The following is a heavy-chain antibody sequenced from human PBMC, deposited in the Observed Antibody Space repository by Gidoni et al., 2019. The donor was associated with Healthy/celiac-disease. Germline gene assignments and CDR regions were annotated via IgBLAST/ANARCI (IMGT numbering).Heavy chain of an antibody. CDR2: IKSKTDGGTT. V-gene: IGHV3-15*01. Sequence: EVQLVESGGGLVKPGGFLRLSCAASGFTFSNAWMSWLRQAPGKGLEWVGRIKSKTDGGTTDYAAPVKGRFTISRDDSKNTLYLQMNSLKTEDTAVYYCTTDPSLVVAELGVDYWGQGTLVTVSS. CDR1: GFTFSNAW. D-gene: IGHD2-15*01. CDR3: TTDPSLVVAELGVDY. J-gene: IGHJ4*02.